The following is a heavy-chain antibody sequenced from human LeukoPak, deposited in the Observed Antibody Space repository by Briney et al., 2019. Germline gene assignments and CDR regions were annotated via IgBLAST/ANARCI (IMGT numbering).Heavy chain of an antibody. CDR2: IIPIFGTA. V-gene: IGHV1-69*05. D-gene: IGHD3-22*01. Sequence: ASVKVSCKASGGTFSSYAISWVRQAPGQGREWMGRIIPIFGTANYAQKFQGRVTITTDESTSTAYMELSSLRSEDTAVYYCATTHLNYYDRSGYYPRDYWGQGTLVTVSS. CDR3: ATTHLNYYDRSGYYPRDY. CDR1: GGTFSSYA. J-gene: IGHJ4*02.